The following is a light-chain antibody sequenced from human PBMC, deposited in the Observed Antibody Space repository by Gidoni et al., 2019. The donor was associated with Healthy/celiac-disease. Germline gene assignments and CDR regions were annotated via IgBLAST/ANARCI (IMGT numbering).Light chain of an antibody. CDR1: SSDVGGYNY. CDR2: EVS. Sequence: QSALTQPASVSGPPGQSITISCTGTSSDVGGYNYVSWYQQHPGKALKLMIYEVSNRPSGVSNRFSGSKSGNTASLTISGLQAEDEADYYCSSYTSSSTLVVFGGGTKLTVL. J-gene: IGLJ2*01. CDR3: SSYTSSSTLVV. V-gene: IGLV2-14*01.